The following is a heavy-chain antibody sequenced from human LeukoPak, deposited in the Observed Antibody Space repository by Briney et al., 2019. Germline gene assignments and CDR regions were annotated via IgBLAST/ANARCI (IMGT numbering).Heavy chain of an antibody. V-gene: IGHV4-39*07. CDR1: GGSISSSSYY. CDR2: IYYSGST. CDR3: ARFNSGSYQHYFDY. J-gene: IGHJ4*02. Sequence: PSETLSLTCTVSGGSISSSSYYWGWIRQPPGKGLEWIGSIYYSGSTYYNPSLKSRVTISVDTSKNQFSLKLSSVTAANTAVYYCARFNSGSYQHYFDYWGQGTLVTVSS. D-gene: IGHD1-26*01.